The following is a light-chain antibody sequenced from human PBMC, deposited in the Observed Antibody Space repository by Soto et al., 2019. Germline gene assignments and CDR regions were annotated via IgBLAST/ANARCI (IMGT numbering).Light chain of an antibody. CDR1: QSISNW. CDR3: QQYNST. Sequence: DTQLTQSPSTLSAFVGDRVTITCRASQSISNWLAWYQQKPGKAPKLLIYKASSLESGVPSRFSGSGSGTEVTLTISSLQPDDFATYYCQQYNSTFGQGTKVEIK. CDR2: KAS. J-gene: IGKJ1*01. V-gene: IGKV1-5*03.